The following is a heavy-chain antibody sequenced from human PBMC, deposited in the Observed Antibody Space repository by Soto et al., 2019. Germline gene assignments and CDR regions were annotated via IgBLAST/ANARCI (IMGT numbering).Heavy chain of an antibody. CDR1: GISIDNYY. J-gene: IGHJ5*02. CDR3: VRDVGGSGWFAP. Sequence: SETLSLTCTVSGISIDNYYCSWIRQSAGKGLEWIGRIYSSGTTNYNSSLKSRVTMSVDMSKSQFSLNVRSVTAADTAVYYCVRDVGGSGWFAPWGQGTLVTVSS. CDR2: IYSSGTT. V-gene: IGHV4-4*07.